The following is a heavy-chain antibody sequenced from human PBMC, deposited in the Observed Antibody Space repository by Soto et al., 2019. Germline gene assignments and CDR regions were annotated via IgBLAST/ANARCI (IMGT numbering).Heavy chain of an antibody. CDR2: IYYSGST. D-gene: IGHD6-19*01. J-gene: IGHJ6*03. CDR3: ARRIAVAGPPPATLYYYYYMDV. V-gene: IGHV4-59*01. CDR1: GGSISSYY. Sequence: SETLSLTCTVSGGSISSYYWSWIRQPPGKGLEWIGYIYYSGSTNYNPSLKSRVTISVDTSKNQFSLKLSSVTAADTAVYYCARRIAVAGPPPATLYYYYYMDVWGKGTTVTVSS.